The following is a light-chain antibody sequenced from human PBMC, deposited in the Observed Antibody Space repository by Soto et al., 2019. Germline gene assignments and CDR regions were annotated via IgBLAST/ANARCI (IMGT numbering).Light chain of an antibody. CDR2: AVS. J-gene: IGLJ1*01. Sequence: QSALTQPASVSGSHGQSITISCTGTSSDVGGYEYVSWHQQYPGKAPKLIIYAVSNRPSGVSNRFSGSKSGNTASLTISVLQAEDEAAYYSSSYTISSTHVFGTGTKLTVL. CDR3: SSYTISSTHV. CDR1: SSDVGGYEY. V-gene: IGLV2-14*01.